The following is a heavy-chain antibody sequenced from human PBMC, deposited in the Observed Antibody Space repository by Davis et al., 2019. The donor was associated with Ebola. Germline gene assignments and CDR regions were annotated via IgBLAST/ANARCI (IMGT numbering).Heavy chain of an antibody. D-gene: IGHD6-19*01. CDR1: GGSINSGDYY. Sequence: SETLSLTCTVSGGSINSGDYYWSWIRQHPGKGLEWIGYIYYSGSTFYNPSLKSRLTISLDMSKNQFSLNLSSVTAADTAVYYCVRSPGVAVDGSVYLYGMDVWGKGTTVTVSS. CDR3: VRSPGVAVDGSVYLYGMDV. V-gene: IGHV4-31*03. J-gene: IGHJ6*04. CDR2: IYYSGST.